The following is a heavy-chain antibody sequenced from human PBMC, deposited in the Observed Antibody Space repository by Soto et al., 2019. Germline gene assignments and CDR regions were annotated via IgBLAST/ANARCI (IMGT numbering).Heavy chain of an antibody. D-gene: IGHD3-10*01. Sequence: GSLRLSCAASGFTVSSNYMSWVRQAPGKGLEWVSVIYSGGSTYYADSVKGRFTISRDNSKNTLYLQMNSLRAEDTAVYYCARDSRLSYYGSGNSAPFDYWGQGTLVTVS. V-gene: IGHV3-66*01. CDR3: ARDSRLSYYGSGNSAPFDY. CDR2: IYSGGST. CDR1: GFTVSSNY. J-gene: IGHJ4*02.